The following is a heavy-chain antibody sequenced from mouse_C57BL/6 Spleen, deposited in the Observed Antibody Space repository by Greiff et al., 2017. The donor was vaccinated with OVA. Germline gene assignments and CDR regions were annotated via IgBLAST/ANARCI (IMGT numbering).Heavy chain of an antibody. V-gene: IGHV1-18*01. CDR1: GYKFTDYN. CDR2: INPNNGGT. Sequence: SGPELVKPGASVKIPCKASGYKFTDYNMDWVKQSHGKSLEWIGDINPNNGGTIYNQKFKGKATLTVDKSSSTAYMELRSLTSEYTAVYYCSRQSYAMDYWGQGTSVSVSS. CDR3: SRQSYAMDY. J-gene: IGHJ4*01.